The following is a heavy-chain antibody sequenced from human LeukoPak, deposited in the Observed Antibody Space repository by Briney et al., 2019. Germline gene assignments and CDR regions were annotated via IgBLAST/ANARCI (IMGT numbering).Heavy chain of an antibody. CDR3: ARQGGYSSSPDF. V-gene: IGHV4-61*05. CDR2: IYYSGST. J-gene: IGHJ4*02. CDR1: GGSINTNNYY. D-gene: IGHD6-13*01. Sequence: SETLSLTCNVSGGSINTNNYYWGWIRQPPGKGLEWIGYIYYSGSTNYNPSLKSRVTISVDTSKNQFSLKLNSVTAADTAVYYCARQGGYSSSPDFWGQGTLVTVSS.